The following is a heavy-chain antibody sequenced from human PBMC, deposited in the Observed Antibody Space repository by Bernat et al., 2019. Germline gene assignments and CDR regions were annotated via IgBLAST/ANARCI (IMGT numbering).Heavy chain of an antibody. J-gene: IGHJ4*02. Sequence: QVQLVESGGGLVKPGGSLRLSCAASGFTFSDYYMSWIRQAPGKGLEWVSYISSSSSYTNYADSVKGQFTISRDNAKNSLYLQMNSLRAEDTAVYYCARDGYDYIWGSYRYIDYWGQGTLVTVSS. CDR3: ARDGYDYIWGSYRYIDY. D-gene: IGHD3-16*02. CDR1: GFTFSDYY. CDR2: ISSSSSYT. V-gene: IGHV3-11*06.